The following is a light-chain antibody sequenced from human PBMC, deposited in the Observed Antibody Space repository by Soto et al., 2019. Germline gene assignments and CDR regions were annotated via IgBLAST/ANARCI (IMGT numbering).Light chain of an antibody. CDR3: QQYNNWPRIT. Sequence: EIVLTQSPATLSLSPGERATLSCRASQTVRNNYLAWYQQKPGQAPRLLIFGASTRATGIPARFSGSGSGTEFTLTISSLQSEDFAVYYCQQYNNWPRITFGQGTRLEIK. CDR1: QTVRNN. V-gene: IGKV3-15*01. J-gene: IGKJ5*01. CDR2: GAS.